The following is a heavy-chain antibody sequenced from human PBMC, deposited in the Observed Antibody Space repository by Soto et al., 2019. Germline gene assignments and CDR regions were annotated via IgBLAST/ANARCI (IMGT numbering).Heavy chain of an antibody. CDR3: ARDLYCSSTSCYFSGMDV. CDR2: ISSRGSYI. D-gene: IGHD2-2*01. J-gene: IGHJ6*02. V-gene: IGHV3-21*01. CDR1: GFTFSSYS. Sequence: PGGSLRLSCAASGFTFSSYSMNWVRQAPGKGLEWVSSISSRGSYIYYADSVKGRFTISRDNAKNSLYLQMNSLRAEDTAVYYCARDLYCSSTSCYFSGMDVWGQGTTVTVS.